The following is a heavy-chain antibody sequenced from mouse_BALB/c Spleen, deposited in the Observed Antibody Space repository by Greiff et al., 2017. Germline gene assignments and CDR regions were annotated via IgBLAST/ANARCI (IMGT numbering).Heavy chain of an antibody. CDR1: GDSITSGY. CDR2: ISYSGST. Sequence: EVMLVESGPSLVKPSQTLSLTCSVTGDSITSGYWNWIRKFPGNKLEYMGYISYSGSTYYNPSLKSRISITRDTSKNQYYLQLNSVTTEDTATYYCASLDYYGSSSFAYWGQGTLVTVSA. J-gene: IGHJ3*01. CDR3: ASLDYYGSSSFAY. D-gene: IGHD1-1*01. V-gene: IGHV3-8*02.